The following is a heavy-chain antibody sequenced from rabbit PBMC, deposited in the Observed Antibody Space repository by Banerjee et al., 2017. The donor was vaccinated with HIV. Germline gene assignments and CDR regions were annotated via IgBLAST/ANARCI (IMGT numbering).Heavy chain of an antibody. V-gene: IGHV1S47*01. CDR3: AIYAVYGYLSL. CDR1: GIDFSSSG. D-gene: IGHD6-1*01. Sequence: QVHLVVSGGGLVTLGGSLKLSCKASGIDFSSSGISWVRQAPGKGLEWIAYIYPDYDSTDYASWVNGRFTISFDNAQNTVFLQMTSLTVADTATYFCAIYAVYGYLSLWGPGTLVTVS. J-gene: IGHJ4*01. CDR2: IYPDYDST.